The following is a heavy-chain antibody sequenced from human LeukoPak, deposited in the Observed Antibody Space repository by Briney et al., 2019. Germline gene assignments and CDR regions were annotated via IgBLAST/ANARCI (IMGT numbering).Heavy chain of an antibody. Sequence: PSETLSLTCALYGGSFSSYSWSWTWIRQTPEKGLEWIGEIIEKGIANYNPSLKSRVTIDLDTSKNQFSLKLTSMTAADTAVYYRAGDGYRTSWYYYWGQGTLVTVSS. CDR3: AGDGYRTSWYYY. J-gene: IGHJ4*02. V-gene: IGHV4-34*12. CDR2: IIEKGIA. CDR1: GGSFSSYS. D-gene: IGHD6-13*01.